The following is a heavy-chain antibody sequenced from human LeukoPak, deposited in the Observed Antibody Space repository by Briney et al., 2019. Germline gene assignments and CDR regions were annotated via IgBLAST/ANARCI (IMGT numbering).Heavy chain of an antibody. V-gene: IGHV3-74*01. CDR2: ISSDGSST. CDR1: GFTFSSYS. CDR3: GRGFALVPAGIPDY. D-gene: IGHD2-2*01. Sequence: PGGSLRLSCAASGFTFSSYSMNWVRQAPGEGLVWVSRISSDGSSTTYADSVKGRFTISRDNAKNTLYLQMNSLRAEDTAVYYCGRGFALVPAGIPDYWGQGTLVTVSS. J-gene: IGHJ4*02.